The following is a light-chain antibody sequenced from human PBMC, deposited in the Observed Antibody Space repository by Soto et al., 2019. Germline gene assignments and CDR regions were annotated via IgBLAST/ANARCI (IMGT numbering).Light chain of an antibody. CDR1: SRDIGTYDY. J-gene: IGLJ2*01. CDR3: SSWTTSSTLV. CDR2: DVN. V-gene: IGLV2-14*01. Sequence: QSALTQPASVSGSPGQSITISCTGTSRDIGTYDYVSWYQQHPGKAPKLMIYDVNNRPSGVSNRFSGSKSGNTASLTISGLQAEDEADYYCSSWTTSSTLVFGGGTKVTVL.